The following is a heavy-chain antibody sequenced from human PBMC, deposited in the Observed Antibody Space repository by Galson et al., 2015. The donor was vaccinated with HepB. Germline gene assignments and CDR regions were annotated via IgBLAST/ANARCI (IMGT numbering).Heavy chain of an antibody. CDR1: GYTFTSYA. Sequence: SVKVSCKASGYTFTSYAMNWVRQAPGQGLEWMGWINTNTGDPTYAQGFTGRFVFSLDTSVSTAYLQISSLKAEDTAVYYCARDGALVLFEYFQHWGQGTLVTVSS. D-gene: IGHD6-13*01. V-gene: IGHV7-4-1*02. CDR3: ARDGALVLFEYFQH. J-gene: IGHJ1*01. CDR2: INTNTGDP.